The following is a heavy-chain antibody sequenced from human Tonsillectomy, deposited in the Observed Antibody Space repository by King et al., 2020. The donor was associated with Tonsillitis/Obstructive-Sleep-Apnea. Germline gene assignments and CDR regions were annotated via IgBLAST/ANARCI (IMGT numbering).Heavy chain of an antibody. CDR1: GYTFTNYA. D-gene: IGHD2-15*01. V-gene: IGHV7-4-1*02. CDR2: INTNTGNP. Sequence: QLVQSGSELKDPGASVKVSCKASGYTFTNYAMNWVRQAPGQGLEWMGWINTNTGNPTYAQGFTGRFVFSLDTSFRTSYLQISSLKAEDSAVYYCARGIGCSGGSCYGRRFDPWGQGTLVTVSS. J-gene: IGHJ5*02. CDR3: ARGIGCSGGSCYGRRFDP.